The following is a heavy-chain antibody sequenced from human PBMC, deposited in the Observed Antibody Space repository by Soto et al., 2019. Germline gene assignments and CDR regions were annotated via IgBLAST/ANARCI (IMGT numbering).Heavy chain of an antibody. CDR3: ARHRGDGYNFDY. D-gene: IGHD5-12*01. V-gene: IGHV4-39*01. CDR2: IYYSGST. J-gene: IGHJ4*02. Sequence: QLQLQESGPGLVKPSETLPLTCTVSGGSISSSSYYWGWIRQPPGKGLEWIGSIYYSGSTYYNPSLKSRVTISVDTSKNQFSLKLSSVTAADTAVYYCARHRGDGYNFDYWGQGTLVTVSS. CDR1: GGSISSSSYY.